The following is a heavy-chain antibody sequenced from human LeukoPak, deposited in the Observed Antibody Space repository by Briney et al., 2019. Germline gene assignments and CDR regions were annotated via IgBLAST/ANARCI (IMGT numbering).Heavy chain of an antibody. D-gene: IGHD6-13*01. J-gene: IGHJ3*02. CDR1: GFTVSSNY. V-gene: IGHV3-66*01. CDR2: ICCGGST. CDR3: PRVGSSSSRYGAFDI. Sequence: GRSLRLSCAASGFTVSSNYMSWVRQAPGKGLEWVAVICCGGSTYYADSVNGSFTISRDNSKNTLYLQMNSLRADDTAVYYCPRVGSSSSRYGAFDIWGQGTMVTVSS.